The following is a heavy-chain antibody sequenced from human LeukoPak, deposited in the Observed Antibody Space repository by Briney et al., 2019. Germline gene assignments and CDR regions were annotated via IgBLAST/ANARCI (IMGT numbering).Heavy chain of an antibody. CDR1: GFTFSSYG. CDR2: IWYDGSNK. J-gene: IGHJ4*02. D-gene: IGHD6-25*01. V-gene: IGHV3-33*01. Sequence: QPGRSLRLSCAASGFTFSSYGMHWVRQAPGKGLEWVAVIWYDGSNKYYADSVKGRFTISRDNSKNTLYLQMNSLRAKDTAVYYCARGGYYFDYWGQGTLVTVSS. CDR3: ARGGYYFDY.